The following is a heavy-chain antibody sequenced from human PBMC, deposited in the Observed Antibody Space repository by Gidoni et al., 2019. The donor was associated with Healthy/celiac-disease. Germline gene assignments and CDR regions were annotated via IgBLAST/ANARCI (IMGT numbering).Heavy chain of an antibody. CDR2: IKSKTDGGTT. CDR1: GFTFSNAW. V-gene: IGHV3-15*01. Sequence: EVQLVESGGGLVKPGESLRLSCAASGFTFSNAWMSWVRQAPGKGLELVGRIKSKTDGGTTDYAAPVKGRFTISRDDSKNTLYLQMNSLKTEDTAVYYCTTMVGRWELLLAAFDIWGQGTMVTVSS. CDR3: TTMVGRWELLLAAFDI. D-gene: IGHD1-26*01. J-gene: IGHJ3*02.